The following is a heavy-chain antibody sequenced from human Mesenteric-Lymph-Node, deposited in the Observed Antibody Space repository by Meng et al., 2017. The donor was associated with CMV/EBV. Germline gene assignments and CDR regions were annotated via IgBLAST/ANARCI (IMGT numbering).Heavy chain of an antibody. CDR3: ARKKDGATHFDY. V-gene: IGHV4-38-2*02. CDR2: ISYSGNT. J-gene: IGHJ4*02. D-gene: IGHD1-26*01. Sequence: SETLSLTCSVSGYPISSGYFWAWLRQPPGQGLEWIGTISYSGNTYYNASIKSRVTMSVDTSKSQFSLKLTSVAAADTAIYYCARKKDGATHFDYWGQGTLVTVS. CDR1: GYPISSGYF.